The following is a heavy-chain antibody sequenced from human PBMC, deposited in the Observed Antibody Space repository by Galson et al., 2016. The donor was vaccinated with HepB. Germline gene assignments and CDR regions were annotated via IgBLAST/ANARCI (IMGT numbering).Heavy chain of an antibody. J-gene: IGHJ5*02. Sequence: SLRLSCAASGFIVSSKFMNWVRQAPGKGLEWVSVIYSGGSTYYADSVKGRFTISRDNSKNTLYLQMNSLRAEDTAVYYCAAGRADAWEILGSWGQGTLVTVSS. CDR3: AAGRADAWEILGS. CDR2: IYSGGST. D-gene: IGHD1-26*01. V-gene: IGHV3-53*01. CDR1: GFIVSSKF.